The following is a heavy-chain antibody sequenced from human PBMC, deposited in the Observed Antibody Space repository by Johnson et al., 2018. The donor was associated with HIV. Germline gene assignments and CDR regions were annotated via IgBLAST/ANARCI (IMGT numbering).Heavy chain of an antibody. CDR1: GFTFSDYY. Sequence: VQLVESGGGLVQRGGSLRLSCVASGFTFSDYYMSWVRQAPGKGLEWVAVISYDGSYQYYADSVKGRFTISRDNSKNSLYLQMNSLRAEDTALYYCARYSGSYYTIAFDIWGQGTMVTVSS. V-gene: IGHV3-30*03. D-gene: IGHD1-26*01. CDR3: ARYSGSYYTIAFDI. J-gene: IGHJ3*02. CDR2: ISYDGSYQ.